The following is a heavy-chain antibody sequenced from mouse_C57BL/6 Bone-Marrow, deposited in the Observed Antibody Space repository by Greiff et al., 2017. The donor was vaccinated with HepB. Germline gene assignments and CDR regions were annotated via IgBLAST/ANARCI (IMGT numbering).Heavy chain of an antibody. CDR1: GYAFTNYL. Sequence: QVQLQQSGAELVRPGTSVKVSCKASGYAFTNYLIEWVKQRPGQGLEWIGVINPGSGGTNYNEKFKGKATLTADKSSSTAYMQLSSLTSEDSAVYFCARRGDYPAGFAYWGQGTLVTVSA. J-gene: IGHJ3*01. CDR2: INPGSGGT. V-gene: IGHV1-54*01. CDR3: ARRGDYPAGFAY. D-gene: IGHD2-4*01.